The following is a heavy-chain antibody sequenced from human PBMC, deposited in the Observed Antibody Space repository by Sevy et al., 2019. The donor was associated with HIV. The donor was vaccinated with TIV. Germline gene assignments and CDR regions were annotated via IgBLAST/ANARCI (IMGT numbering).Heavy chain of an antibody. CDR2: FSFDGTNK. CDR1: GFNFSTYA. D-gene: IGHD1-1*01. Sequence: GESLKISCAASGFNFSTYALLWGRQAPGKGLEWVALFSFDGTNKYYADSVQGRFTISRDNAKSILYLQMNSLRAEDTAVYYCARSTMDPSTQIHLYYFDSWGQGTLVTVSS. V-gene: IGHV3-30*04. CDR3: ARSTMDPSTQIHLYYFDS. J-gene: IGHJ4*02.